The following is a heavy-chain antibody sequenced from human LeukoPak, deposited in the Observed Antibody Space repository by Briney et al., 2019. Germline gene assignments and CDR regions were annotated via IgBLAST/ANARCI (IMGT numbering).Heavy chain of an antibody. J-gene: IGHJ4*02. V-gene: IGHV3-23*01. Sequence: GGSLRLSCAASGFTFSSYAMTWVRQAPGKGLEWVTTIDGSGDSTYYADSVKGRFTISRDNSKNTVYLQMNSLRAEDTALYYCAKGLSTSSIRCFNYWGQGTLVTVSS. CDR1: GFTFSSYA. CDR2: IDGSGDST. D-gene: IGHD6-6*01. CDR3: AKGLSTSSIRCFNY.